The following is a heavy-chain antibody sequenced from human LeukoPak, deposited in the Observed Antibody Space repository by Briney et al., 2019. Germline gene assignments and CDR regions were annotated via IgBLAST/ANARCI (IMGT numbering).Heavy chain of an antibody. V-gene: IGHV3-21*01. CDR1: GFTFSSYS. Sequence: GGSLRLSCAASGFTFSSYSMNWVRQAPGKGLEWVSSISSSSSYIYYADSVKGRFTISRDNAKNSLYLQMNSLRAEDTAVYYCARDMGTSNWSDPWGQGTLVTVSS. CDR2: ISSSSSYI. CDR3: ARDMGTSNWSDP. J-gene: IGHJ5*02. D-gene: IGHD7-27*01.